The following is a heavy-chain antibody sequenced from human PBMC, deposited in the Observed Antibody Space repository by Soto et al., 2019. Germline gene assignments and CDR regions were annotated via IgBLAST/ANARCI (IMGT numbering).Heavy chain of an antibody. V-gene: IGHV4-59*11. D-gene: IGHD4-17*01. J-gene: IGHJ3*02. CDR3: ARVLTSDYGGPAFDI. CDR2: IYYSGST. CDR1: GGSISSHY. Sequence: PSETLSLTCTVSGGSISSHYWSWIRQPPGKGLEWIGYIYYSGSTNYNPSLKSRVTISVDTSKNQFSLKLSSVTAADTAVYYCARVLTSDYGGPAFDIWGKGTMVTVSS.